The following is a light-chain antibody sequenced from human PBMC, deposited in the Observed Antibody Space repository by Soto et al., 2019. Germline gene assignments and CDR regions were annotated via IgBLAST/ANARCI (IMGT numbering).Light chain of an antibody. V-gene: IGLV2-14*03. Sequence: SALTQPASVSVSPGQSITISCTGTSSDIGAYNFVSWYQQHPGKAPKLMLYDVNIRPSGVSNRFSGSKSGNTASLTISGLQAEDEADYYCTSWTTSTTMIFGGGTKVTVL. CDR2: DVN. CDR3: TSWTTSTTMI. J-gene: IGLJ2*01. CDR1: SSDIGAYNF.